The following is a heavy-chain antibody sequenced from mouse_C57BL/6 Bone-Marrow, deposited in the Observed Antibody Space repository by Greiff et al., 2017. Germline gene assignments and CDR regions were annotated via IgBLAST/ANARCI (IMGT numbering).Heavy chain of an antibody. J-gene: IGHJ1*03. Sequence: EVQLVESGGGLVQPKGSLKLSCAASGFTFNTYAMHWVRQAPGKGLEGVARIRSKSSNYATYYADSVKDRFTISRDDSQSMLYLQMNNLKTEDTAMYYCVREGGGYYGSDVWGTGTTVTVSS. CDR2: IRSKSSNYAT. CDR3: VREGGGYYGSDV. V-gene: IGHV10-3*01. D-gene: IGHD1-1*01. CDR1: GFTFNTYA.